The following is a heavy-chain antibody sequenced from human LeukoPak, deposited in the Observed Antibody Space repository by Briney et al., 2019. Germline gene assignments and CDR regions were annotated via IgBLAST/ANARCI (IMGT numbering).Heavy chain of an antibody. Sequence: GGSLRLSCAASGFTFSSYEMNWVRQAPGKGLEWISHISSSGRTMYYADSVKGRFTISRDNAKNSLYLQMNSLRAEDTAVYYCARLGSLCRNGVCYGGWGQGILVTVSS. CDR1: GFTFSSYE. D-gene: IGHD2-8*01. J-gene: IGHJ4*02. CDR2: ISSSGRTM. CDR3: ARLGSLCRNGVCYGG. V-gene: IGHV3-48*03.